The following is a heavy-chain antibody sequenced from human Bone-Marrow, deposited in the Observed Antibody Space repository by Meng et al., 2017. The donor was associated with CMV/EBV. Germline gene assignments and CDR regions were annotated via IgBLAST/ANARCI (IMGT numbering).Heavy chain of an antibody. Sequence: ASVKVSCKASGYTFTGYYMHWVRQAPGQGLEWMGWINPNSGGTNYAQKFQGRVTMTRDTSISTAYMELSRLRSDDTAVYYCARGGMYYYGSGSGDGMDVWGQGTTVTVSS. D-gene: IGHD3-10*01. CDR3: ARGGMYYYGSGSGDGMDV. CDR2: INPNSGGT. J-gene: IGHJ6*02. V-gene: IGHV1-2*02. CDR1: GYTFTGYY.